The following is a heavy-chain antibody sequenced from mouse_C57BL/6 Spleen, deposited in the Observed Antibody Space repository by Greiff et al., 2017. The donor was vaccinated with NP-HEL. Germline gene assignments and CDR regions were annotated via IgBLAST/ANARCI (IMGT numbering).Heavy chain of an antibody. CDR3: ARSLTGPWFAY. Sequence: QVQLQQSGAELVRPGTSVKVSCKASRYAFTNYLIEWVKQRPGQGLEWIGVINPGSGGTNYNEKFKGKATLTADKSSSTAYMQLSSLTSEDSAVYFCARSLTGPWFAYWGQGTLVTVSA. D-gene: IGHD4-1*01. CDR2: INPGSGGT. J-gene: IGHJ3*01. V-gene: IGHV1-54*01. CDR1: RYAFTNYL.